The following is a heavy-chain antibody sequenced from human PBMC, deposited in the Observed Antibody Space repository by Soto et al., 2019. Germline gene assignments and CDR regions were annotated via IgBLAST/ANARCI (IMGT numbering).Heavy chain of an antibody. Sequence: PGGSLRLSCAASGFTFSSYSMNWVRQAPGKGLEWVSSISSSSYIYYADSVKGRFTISRDNAKNSLYLQMNSLRAEDTAVYYCARSGVWSGFYYYGMDVWGQGTTVTVSS. CDR3: ARSGVWSGFYYYGMDV. V-gene: IGHV3-21*01. CDR1: GFTFSSYS. D-gene: IGHD3-3*01. CDR2: ISSSSYI. J-gene: IGHJ6*02.